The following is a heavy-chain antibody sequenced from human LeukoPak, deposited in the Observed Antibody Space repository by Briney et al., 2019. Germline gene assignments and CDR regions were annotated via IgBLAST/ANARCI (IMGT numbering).Heavy chain of an antibody. CDR3: ARHIGFDAFDI. Sequence: GGSLRLSCAASEFTVSSNYMSWVRQAPGKGLEWVSLIYSAGSTYYADSVKGRFTVSRHNSRNTLYLQMNSLRAEDTAVYYCARHIGFDAFDIWGQGTMVTVSS. V-gene: IGHV3-53*04. J-gene: IGHJ3*02. CDR1: EFTVSSNY. CDR2: IYSAGST.